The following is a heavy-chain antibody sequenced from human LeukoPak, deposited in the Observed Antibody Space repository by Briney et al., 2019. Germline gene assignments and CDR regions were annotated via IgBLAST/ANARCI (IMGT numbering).Heavy chain of an antibody. Sequence: GGSLRLSCAASGFTFSSYEMNWVRQAPGKGLVWVSRINSDGSSTSYADSVKGRFTISRDNAKNTLYLQMNSLRAEDTAVYYCARSQAVGATGPGDAFDIWGQGTMVTVSS. CDR2: INSDGSST. V-gene: IGHV3-74*01. D-gene: IGHD1-26*01. J-gene: IGHJ3*02. CDR3: ARSQAVGATGPGDAFDI. CDR1: GFTFSSYE.